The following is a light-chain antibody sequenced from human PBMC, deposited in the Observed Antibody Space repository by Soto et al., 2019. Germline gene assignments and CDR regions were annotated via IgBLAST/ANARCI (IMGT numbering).Light chain of an antibody. CDR3: QQFNSYPIT. Sequence: DIHLSQSPSSLSASVGDRVTITCRVSHGISSYLNWYRRKPGKVPKLLIYAASTLQSGVPSRFRGSGSGTEFTLTISSLPPEDFATYYCQQFNSYPITFGQGTRLEIK. J-gene: IGKJ5*01. CDR1: HGISSY. CDR2: AAS. V-gene: IGKV1-9*01.